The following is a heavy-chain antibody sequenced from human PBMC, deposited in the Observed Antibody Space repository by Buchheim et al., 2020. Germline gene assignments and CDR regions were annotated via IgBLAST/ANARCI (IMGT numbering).Heavy chain of an antibody. J-gene: IGHJ6*02. CDR1: GFTFSSYG. CDR2: ISYDGSNK. D-gene: IGHD3-3*01. CDR3: AKDLYDFWTGTRTYYYYYGMDV. Sequence: QVQLVESGGGVVQPGRSLRLSCAASGFTFSSYGMHWVRQAPGKGLEWVAVISYDGSNKYYADSVKGRFTISRDNSKNKLYLQMNSLRAEDTAVYYCAKDLYDFWTGTRTYYYYYGMDVWGQGTT. V-gene: IGHV3-30*18.